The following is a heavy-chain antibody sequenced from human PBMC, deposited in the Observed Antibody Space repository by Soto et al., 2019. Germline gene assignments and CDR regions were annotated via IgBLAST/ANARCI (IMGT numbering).Heavy chain of an antibody. D-gene: IGHD3-3*01. CDR2: INHSGTT. CDR3: VRGPNEWHLSAEWFDP. J-gene: IGHJ5*02. V-gene: IGHV4-34*01. CDR1: GGTFTDNY. Sequence: SETLSLTCTVHGGTFTDNYWGWIRQPPGEGLEWIGEINHSGTTNYNPSLRSRITLSIDTAKKQFSLKLTSLTAADTAMYYCVRGPNEWHLSAEWFDPWGQGTPVTVSS.